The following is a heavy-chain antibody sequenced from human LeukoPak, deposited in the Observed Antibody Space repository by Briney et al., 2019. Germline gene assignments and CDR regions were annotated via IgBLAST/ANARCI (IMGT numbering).Heavy chain of an antibody. CDR1: GYTFTSYD. D-gene: IGHD5-18*01. CDR2: MNPNSGNT. CDR3: ARDSGRIQLWLRYYYGMDV. J-gene: IGHJ6*02. Sequence: ASVKVSCKASGYTFTSYDINWVRQAPGQGLEWMGWMNPNSGNTGYAQKFQGRVTMTRNTSISTAYMELSSLRSEDTAVYYCARDSGRIQLWLRYYYGMDVWGQGTTVTVSS. V-gene: IGHV1-8*01.